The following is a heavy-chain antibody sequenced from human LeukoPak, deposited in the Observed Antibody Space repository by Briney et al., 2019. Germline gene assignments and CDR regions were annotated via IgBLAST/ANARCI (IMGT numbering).Heavy chain of an antibody. CDR1: GFTFSGYS. J-gene: IGHJ2*01. CDR3: ARGWQQPYWYFDL. CDR2: ISSSSSYI. V-gene: IGHV3-21*01. Sequence: RGSLRLSCAASGFTFSGYSMNWVRQAPGKGLEWVSSISSSSSYIYYADSVKGRFTISRDNTKNSLYLQVNSLRADDTAVYYCARGWQQPYWYFDLCGRGTLVTVSS. D-gene: IGHD6-13*01.